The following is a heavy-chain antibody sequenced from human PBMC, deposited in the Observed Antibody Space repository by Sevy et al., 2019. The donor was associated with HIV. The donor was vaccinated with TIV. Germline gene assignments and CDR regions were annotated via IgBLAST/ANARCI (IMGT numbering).Heavy chain of an antibody. D-gene: IGHD1-20*01. J-gene: IGHJ6*02. CDR2: ISSSSSYI. CDR1: GFTFSSYS. Sequence: GGSLTLSCAASGFTFSSYSMNWVRHAPGKGLEWVSSISSSSSYIYYADSVKGRFTISRDNAKNSLYLQMNSLRAEDTAVYYCARDQYNWNLTYYGMDVWGQGTTVTVSS. CDR3: ARDQYNWNLTYYGMDV. V-gene: IGHV3-21*01.